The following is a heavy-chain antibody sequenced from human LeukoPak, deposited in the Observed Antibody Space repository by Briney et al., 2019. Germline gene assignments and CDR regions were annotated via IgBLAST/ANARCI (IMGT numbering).Heavy chain of an antibody. CDR1: GFTFSSYE. CDR2: ISSSGSTI. CDR3: ARELTQQLVRVFDY. D-gene: IGHD6-13*01. Sequence: GGSLRPSCAASGFTFSSYEMNWVRQAPGKGLEWVSYISSSGSTIYYADSVKGRFTISRDNAKNSLYLQMNSLRAEDTAVYYCARELTQQLVRVFDYWGQGTLVTVSS. V-gene: IGHV3-48*03. J-gene: IGHJ4*02.